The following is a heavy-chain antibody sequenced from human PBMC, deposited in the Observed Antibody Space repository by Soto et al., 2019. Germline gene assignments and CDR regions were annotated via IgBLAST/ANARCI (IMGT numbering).Heavy chain of an antibody. V-gene: IGHV4-39*01. J-gene: IGHJ4*02. CDR3: ARLREDIAAAGVGALDY. CDR2: IYYSGST. CDR1: GGSISSSSYY. Sequence: PSETLSLTCPVSGGSISSSSYYWGWIRQPPGKGLEWIGSIYYSGSTYYNPSLKSRVTISVDTSKNQFSLKLSSATAADTAVYYCARLREDIAAAGVGALDYWGQGTLVTVSS. D-gene: IGHD6-13*01.